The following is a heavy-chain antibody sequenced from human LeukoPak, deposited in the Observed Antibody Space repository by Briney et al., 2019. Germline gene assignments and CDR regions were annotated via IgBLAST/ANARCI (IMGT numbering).Heavy chain of an antibody. CDR3: AKVGGYTYGYVLDY. D-gene: IGHD5-18*01. J-gene: IGHJ4*02. V-gene: IGHV3-30*18. Sequence: GGSLRLSCAASGFTFSSYGMHWVRQAPGKGLEWVAVISYDGSNKYYADSVKGRFTISRDNSKNTLYLQMNSLRAEDTAVYYCAKVGGYTYGYVLDYWGQGTLVTVS. CDR2: ISYDGSNK. CDR1: GFTFSSYG.